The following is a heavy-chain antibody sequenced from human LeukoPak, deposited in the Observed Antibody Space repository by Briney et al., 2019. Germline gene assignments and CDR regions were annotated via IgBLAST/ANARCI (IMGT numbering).Heavy chain of an antibody. J-gene: IGHJ5*02. D-gene: IGHD6-19*01. CDR1: GGSISSYY. Sequence: SETLSLTCTVSGGSISSYYWSWIRQPPGKGLEWIGSIYYSGSTNYNPSLKSRVTISVDTSKNQFSLKLSSVTAADTDVYYCASGMRGQWLEPYWFDPWGQGTLVTVSS. CDR3: ASGMRGQWLEPYWFDP. CDR2: IYYSGST. V-gene: IGHV4-59*12.